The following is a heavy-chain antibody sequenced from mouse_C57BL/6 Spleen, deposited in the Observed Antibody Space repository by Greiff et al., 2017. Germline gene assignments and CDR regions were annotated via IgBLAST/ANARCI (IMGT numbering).Heavy chain of an antibody. CDR1: GYAFSSYW. V-gene: IGHV1-80*01. J-gene: IGHJ4*01. CDR3: ARRDDYYALDY. CDR2: IFPGDGDT. Sequence: VQLQQSGAELVKPGASVKISCKASGYAFSSYWMNWVKQRPGKGLEWIGQIFPGDGDTNYNGQFKVKATLTADKSSSTAYMQLSSLTSEDSAVYFCARRDDYYALDYWGQGTSVTVSS.